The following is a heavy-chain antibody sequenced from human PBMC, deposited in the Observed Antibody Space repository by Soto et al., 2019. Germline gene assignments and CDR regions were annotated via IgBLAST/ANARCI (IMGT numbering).Heavy chain of an antibody. CDR1: GFTFSSYG. Sequence: GGSLKLSCAASGFTFSSYGMHWVRQAPGKGLDWVAVIWYDESNIYYADSVKGRFTISRDNSKNTLFLQMNSLRAEDTAVYYCARDDIPGIAVAIYCMDVWRQGTMVTVSS. V-gene: IGHV3-33*01. D-gene: IGHD6-19*01. J-gene: IGHJ6*02. CDR2: IWYDESNI. CDR3: ARDDIPGIAVAIYCMDV.